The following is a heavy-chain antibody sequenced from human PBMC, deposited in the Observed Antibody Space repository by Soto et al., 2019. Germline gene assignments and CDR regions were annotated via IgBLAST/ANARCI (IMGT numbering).Heavy chain of an antibody. V-gene: IGHV3-15*01. CDR1: GFTFSNAW. J-gene: IGHJ4*02. D-gene: IGHD3-10*01. CDR3: YLSGSGSYPN. CDR2: IKSKTDGGTT. Sequence: XXSLILSFAASGFTFSNAWMRWVPQAPGKGLEWVGRIKSKTDGGTTDYAAPVKGRFTISRDDSKNTLYLQMNSLKTEDTAVYYCYLSGSGSYPNWGQGTLVTVSS.